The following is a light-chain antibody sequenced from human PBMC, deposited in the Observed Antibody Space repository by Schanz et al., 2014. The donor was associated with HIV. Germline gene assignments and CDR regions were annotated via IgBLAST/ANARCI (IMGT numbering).Light chain of an antibody. J-gene: IGLJ2*01. CDR3: SSIGGDNSLL. CDR2: DVY. V-gene: IGLV2-8*01. Sequence: QSSLTQPPSASGSPGQAVAISCTGLTSDVGGYKSVSWYQQHPGKAPKLLIYDVYKRVSGVPDRFSGSKSGSTASLTVSGLQAEDEAEYYCSSIGGDNSLLFGGGTKLTVL. CDR1: TSDVGGYKS.